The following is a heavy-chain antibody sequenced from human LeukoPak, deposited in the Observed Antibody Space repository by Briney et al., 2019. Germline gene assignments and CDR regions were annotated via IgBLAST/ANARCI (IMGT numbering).Heavy chain of an antibody. J-gene: IGHJ3*02. V-gene: IGHV3-9*01. Sequence: GGSLRLSCAAPGFTFDDYAMHWVRHAPGKGLEWVSGISWNSGSIGYADSVKGRFTISRDNAKNSLYLQMNSLRAEDTALYYCAKYSNYLDAFDIWGQGTMVTVSS. CDR2: ISWNSGSI. CDR3: AKYSNYLDAFDI. D-gene: IGHD4-11*01. CDR1: GFTFDDYA.